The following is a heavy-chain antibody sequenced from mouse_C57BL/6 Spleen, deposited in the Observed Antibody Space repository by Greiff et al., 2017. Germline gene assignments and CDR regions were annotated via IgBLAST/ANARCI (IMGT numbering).Heavy chain of an antibody. V-gene: IGHV10-3*01. Sequence: EVQLVESGGGLVQPKGSLKLSCAASGFTFNTYAMHWVRQAPGKGLEWVARIRSKSSNYATYYADSVKDRFTISRDDSQSMLYLQMNILKTEDTAIYYCVRGGYDRVYYAMDYWGQGTSVTVSS. J-gene: IGHJ4*01. CDR1: GFTFNTYA. CDR2: IRSKSSNYAT. CDR3: VRGGYDRVYYAMDY. D-gene: IGHD2-2*01.